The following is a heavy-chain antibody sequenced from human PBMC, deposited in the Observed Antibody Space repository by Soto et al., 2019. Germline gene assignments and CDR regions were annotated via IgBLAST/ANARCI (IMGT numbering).Heavy chain of an antibody. V-gene: IGHV3-73*01. Sequence: GGSLRLSCAASGFTFSGSAMHWVRQASGKGLEWVGRIRSKANSYATAYAASVKGRFTISRDDSKNTAYLQMNSLKTEDTAVYYCTRLPTIFGVGIGAFDIWGQGTMVTVSS. D-gene: IGHD3-3*01. CDR1: GFTFSGSA. J-gene: IGHJ3*02. CDR3: TRLPTIFGVGIGAFDI. CDR2: IRSKANSYAT.